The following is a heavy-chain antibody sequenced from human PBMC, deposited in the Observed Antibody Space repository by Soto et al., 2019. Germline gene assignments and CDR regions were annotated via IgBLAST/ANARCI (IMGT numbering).Heavy chain of an antibody. Sequence: SVKVSCKASGGTFSSYAISWVRQAPGQGLEWMGGIIPIFGTANYAQKFQGRVTITADESTSTAYMELSSLRSEDTAVYYCARERSIVGATTYLSGMDVWGQGTTVTVSS. V-gene: IGHV1-69*13. J-gene: IGHJ6*02. CDR2: IIPIFGTA. CDR3: ARERSIVGATTYLSGMDV. CDR1: GGTFSSYA. D-gene: IGHD1-26*01.